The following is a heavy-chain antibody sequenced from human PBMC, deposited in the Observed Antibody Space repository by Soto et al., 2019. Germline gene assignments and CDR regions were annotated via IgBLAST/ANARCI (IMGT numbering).Heavy chain of an antibody. CDR3: ARGRYCRGSTCRVGP. CDR1: RFTVNSNY. D-gene: IGHD2-15*01. CDR2: IYSAGGT. V-gene: IGHV3-53*02. J-gene: IGHJ5*02. Sequence: EVQLVETGGGLIQPGGSLRLSCAVSRFTVNSNYMTWVRQGPGKGLEWVSGIYSAGGTYYADSVKGRFTISRDTSKNMIFLQMNNVRPEDTAVYFCARGRYCRGSTCRVGPWGQGTLVTVSS.